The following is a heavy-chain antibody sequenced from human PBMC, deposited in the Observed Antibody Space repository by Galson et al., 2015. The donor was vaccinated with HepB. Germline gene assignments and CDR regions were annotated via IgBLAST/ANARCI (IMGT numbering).Heavy chain of an antibody. Sequence: SLRLSCAASGFTFSSYSMNWVRQAPGKGLEWVSYISSSSSTIYYADSVKGRFTISRDNAKNSLYLQMNSLRAEDTAVYYCARDRVCSSTSCYPDAFDIWGQGTMVTVSS. J-gene: IGHJ3*02. CDR2: ISSSSSTI. CDR3: ARDRVCSSTSCYPDAFDI. CDR1: GFTFSSYS. V-gene: IGHV3-48*04. D-gene: IGHD2-2*01.